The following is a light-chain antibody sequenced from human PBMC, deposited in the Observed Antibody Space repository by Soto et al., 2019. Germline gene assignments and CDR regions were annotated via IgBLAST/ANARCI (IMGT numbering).Light chain of an antibody. V-gene: IGKV1-39*01. Sequence: DIQMTQSPSSLSASVGDRFTITCHASQDISNYLNWYQQKPGKAPKLLIYDASNLETGVPSRFSGSGSGTDFTLTISNLQPEDFATYFCQQSYSTPWTFGLGTKVDIK. CDR2: DAS. CDR1: QDISNY. J-gene: IGKJ1*01. CDR3: QQSYSTPWT.